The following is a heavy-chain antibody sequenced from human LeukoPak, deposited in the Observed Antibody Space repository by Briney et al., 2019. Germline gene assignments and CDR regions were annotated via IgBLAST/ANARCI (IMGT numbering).Heavy chain of an antibody. J-gene: IGHJ4*02. D-gene: IGHD6-19*01. CDR1: GGSISSYY. Sequence: SETLSLTCTVSGGSISSYYWSWIRQPPGKGLEWIGHIHYSGITNHNPSLKSRVTISVDTSKNQFSLKLSSVTAADTAVYYCARTDSSGWYVFDYWGQGTLVTVSS. CDR2: IHYSGIT. V-gene: IGHV4-59*01. CDR3: ARTDSSGWYVFDY.